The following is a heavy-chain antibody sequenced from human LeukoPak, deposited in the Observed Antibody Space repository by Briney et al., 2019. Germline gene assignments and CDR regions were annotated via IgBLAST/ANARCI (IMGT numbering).Heavy chain of an antibody. CDR2: INAANGNT. V-gene: IGHV1-3*01. D-gene: IGHD1-7*01. CDR3: AITGTTYSNWFDP. J-gene: IGHJ5*02. CDR1: GFTFTTYT. Sequence: GASVKVSCKTSGFTFTTYTMHWVRQAPGQGLEWMGWINAANGNTQYSQKLQGRVTMTTDTSTSTAYMELRSLRSDDTAVYYCAITGTTYSNWFDPWGQGTLVTVSS.